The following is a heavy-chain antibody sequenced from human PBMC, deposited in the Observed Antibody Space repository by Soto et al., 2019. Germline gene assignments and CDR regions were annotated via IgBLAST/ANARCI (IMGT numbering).Heavy chain of an antibody. CDR1: GFTFSSYG. CDR2: ISYDGTYK. CDR3: ARDRSLLHTTSRGCFDY. Sequence: PGGSLRLSCAATGFTFSSYGVHWVRQTPGKGLEWVAAISYDGTYKYYADSVKGRFTISRDNSKNTLNLQLNSLKTEDTAVYYCARDRSLLHTTSRGCFDYWGLGTLVTVSS. D-gene: IGHD2-2*01. J-gene: IGHJ4*02. V-gene: IGHV3-30*03.